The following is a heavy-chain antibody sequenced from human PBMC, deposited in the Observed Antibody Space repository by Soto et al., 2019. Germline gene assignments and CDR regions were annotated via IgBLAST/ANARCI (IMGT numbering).Heavy chain of an antibody. J-gene: IGHJ4*02. Sequence: QVTLKESGPVLVKPTETLTLTCTVSGFSLSNARMGVSWIRQPPGKALEWLAHIFSNGEKSYSTSLKSRLTIAKDTSKSQVVLTMTNVDPVDTATYYCARIRRSSGGVDYWGQGTLVTVSS. D-gene: IGHD6-19*01. CDR2: IFSNGEK. CDR3: ARIRRSSGGVDY. V-gene: IGHV2-26*01. CDR1: GFSLSNARMG.